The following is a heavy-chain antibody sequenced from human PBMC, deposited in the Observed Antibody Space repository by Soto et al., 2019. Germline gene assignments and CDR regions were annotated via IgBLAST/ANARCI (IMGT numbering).Heavy chain of an antibody. V-gene: IGHV3-23*01. Sequence: PGGSLRLSCAASGFTFSSYAMSWVRQAPGKGLEWVSAISGSGGSTYYADSVKGRFTISRDNSKNTLYLQMDSLRAEDTAVYYCAKTHAYSSSGGRWLDPFDYWGQGTLVTVSS. CDR3: AKTHAYSSSGGRWLDPFDY. J-gene: IGHJ4*02. D-gene: IGHD6-13*01. CDR1: GFTFSSYA. CDR2: ISGSGGST.